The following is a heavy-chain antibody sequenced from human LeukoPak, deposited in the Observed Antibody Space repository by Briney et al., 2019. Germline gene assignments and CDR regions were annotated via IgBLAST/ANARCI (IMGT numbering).Heavy chain of an antibody. CDR3: ARVYCTAATCDNWLDP. J-gene: IGHJ5*02. CDR2: IDPRDSYT. Sequence: PGESLKISCRASGYSFSTFWITWVRQMSGKGLEWMGRIDPRDSYTNYSPSFEGHVSISVDKSISTAYLQWSGLKASDTAIYYCARVYCTAATCDNWLDPWGQGTLVTVSS. V-gene: IGHV5-10-1*01. D-gene: IGHD2-8*02. CDR1: GYSFSTFW.